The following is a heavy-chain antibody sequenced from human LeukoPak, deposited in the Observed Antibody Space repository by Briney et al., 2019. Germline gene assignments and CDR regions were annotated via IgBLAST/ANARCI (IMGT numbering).Heavy chain of an antibody. D-gene: IGHD1-1*01. CDR3: AGTTPNFDY. V-gene: IGHV3-23*01. Sequence: GGSLRLSCAASGFTVSSNYMSWVRQAPGKGLEWVSAISGSGGSTYYADSVKGRFTISRDNSKDTLYLQMNSLRAEDTAVYYCAGTTPNFDYWGQGTLVTVSS. J-gene: IGHJ4*02. CDR2: ISGSGGST. CDR1: GFTVSSNY.